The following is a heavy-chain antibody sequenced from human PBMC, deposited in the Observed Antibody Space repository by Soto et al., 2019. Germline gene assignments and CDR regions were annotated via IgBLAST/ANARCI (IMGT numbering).Heavy chain of an antibody. CDR1: GFTFSSYG. CDR3: AKVSYYASGGGLIRHYYYTMDV. V-gene: IGHV3-30*18. CDR2: ISYDGSNK. J-gene: IGHJ6*02. D-gene: IGHD3-10*01. Sequence: QVQLVESGGGVVQPGRSLRLSCAASGFTFSSYGMHWVRQAPGKGLEWVAVISYDGSNKYYADSVKGRFTISRDNSKNTRYLQMNSLRAEDTAVYYCAKVSYYASGGGLIRHYYYTMDVWGQGTTVTVSS.